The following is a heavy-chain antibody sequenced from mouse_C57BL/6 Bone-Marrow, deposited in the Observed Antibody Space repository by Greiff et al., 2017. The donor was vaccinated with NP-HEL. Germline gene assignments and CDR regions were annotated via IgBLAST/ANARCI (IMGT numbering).Heavy chain of an antibody. V-gene: IGHV1-15*01. Sequence: VKLQESGAELVRPGASVTLSCKASGYTFTDYEMHWVKQTPVHGLEWIGAIDPETGGTAYNQKFKGKAILTADKSSSTAYMELRSLTSEDSAVYYCKDYGSNYWYFEVWGTGTTVTVSS. CDR3: KDYGSNYWYFEV. CDR2: IDPETGGT. J-gene: IGHJ1*03. CDR1: GYTFTDYE. D-gene: IGHD1-1*01.